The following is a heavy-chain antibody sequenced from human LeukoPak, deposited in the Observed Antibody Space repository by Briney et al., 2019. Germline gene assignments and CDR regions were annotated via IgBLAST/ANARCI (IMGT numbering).Heavy chain of an antibody. Sequence: SVKVSCKASGGTFSSYAISWVRQAPGQGLEWMGGIIPIFGTANYAQRLQGRVTMTTDTSTSTAYMELRSLRSDDTAVYYCARDSLGSMEYWGQGTLVTVSS. V-gene: IGHV1-69*05. CDR1: GGTFSSYA. CDR2: IIPIFGTA. D-gene: IGHD3-16*01. CDR3: ARDSLGSMEY. J-gene: IGHJ4*02.